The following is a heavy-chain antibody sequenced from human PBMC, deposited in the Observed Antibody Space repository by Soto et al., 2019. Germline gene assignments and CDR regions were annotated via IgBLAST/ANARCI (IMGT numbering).Heavy chain of an antibody. J-gene: IGHJ5*02. Sequence: EVQLVESGGGLVQPGGSLRLSCAASGFTFSNYWMHWVRQVPGKGLLWVSRINSDGISTNYADSVKGRFTISRDNAKNTLYLQMNSLRAEDTAVYYCARGRFPHIAATGDNSFDPWGQGTLVTVSS. V-gene: IGHV3-74*01. CDR3: ARGRFPHIAATGDNSFDP. CDR1: GFTFSNYW. D-gene: IGHD2-15*01. CDR2: INSDGIST.